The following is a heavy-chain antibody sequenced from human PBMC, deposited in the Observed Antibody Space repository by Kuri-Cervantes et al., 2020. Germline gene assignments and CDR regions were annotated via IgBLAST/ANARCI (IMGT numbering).Heavy chain of an antibody. CDR1: GYTFTGYY. CDR2: INPNSGGT. D-gene: IGHD4-11*01. J-gene: IGHJ4*02. CDR3: ARELQTRNYFDY. V-gene: IGHV1-2*04. Sequence: ASVKVSCKASGYTFTGYYMHWVRQAPGQGLEWMGWINPNSGGTNYAQKFQGWVTMTRDTSISTAYMELSSLRSEDTAVYYCARELQTRNYFDYWGQGTLVTVSS.